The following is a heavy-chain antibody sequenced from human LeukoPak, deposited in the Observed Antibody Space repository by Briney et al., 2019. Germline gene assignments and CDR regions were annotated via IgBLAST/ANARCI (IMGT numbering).Heavy chain of an antibody. V-gene: IGHV1-8*02. D-gene: IGHD3-3*01. CDR3: ARGLLNFGRD. CDR1: GGTFSSYA. CDR2: MNPNSGNT. J-gene: IGHJ4*02. Sequence: GASVKVSCKASGGTFSSYAISWVRQATGQGLEWMGWMNPNSGNTGYAQKFQGRVTMTRNTSISTAYMELSSLRSEDTAVYYCARGLLNFGRDWGQGTLVTVSS.